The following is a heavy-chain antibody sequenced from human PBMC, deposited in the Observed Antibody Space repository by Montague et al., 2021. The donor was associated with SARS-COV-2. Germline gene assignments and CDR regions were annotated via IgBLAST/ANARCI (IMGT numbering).Heavy chain of an antibody. Sequence: SETLSLTCAVYGGSFSGYYWSWIRQPPGTGLELMGEINHSGSTNYNPSLNSRVTISVDTSKNQFSLKLNSVTATDTAVYYCARVRYYGSGTYLGMDVWGQGTTVTVSS. CDR3: ARVRYYGSGTYLGMDV. D-gene: IGHD3-10*01. V-gene: IGHV4-34*01. J-gene: IGHJ6*02. CDR2: INHSGST. CDR1: GGSFSGYY.